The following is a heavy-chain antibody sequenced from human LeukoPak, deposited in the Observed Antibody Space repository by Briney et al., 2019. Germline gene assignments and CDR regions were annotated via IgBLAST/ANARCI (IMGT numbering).Heavy chain of an antibody. D-gene: IGHD5-12*01. Sequence: SETLSLTCAVYGGSFSGYYWSWIRQPPGKGLEWIGEINHSGSTNYNPSLKGRVTISVDTSKNQFSLKLSSVTAADTAVYYCARITGGFWLGYWGQGTLVTVSS. V-gene: IGHV4-34*01. CDR2: INHSGST. CDR3: ARITGGFWLGY. J-gene: IGHJ4*02. CDR1: GGSFSGYY.